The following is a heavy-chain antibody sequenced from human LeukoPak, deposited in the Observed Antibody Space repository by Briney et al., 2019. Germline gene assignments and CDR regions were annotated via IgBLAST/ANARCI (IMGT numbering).Heavy chain of an antibody. CDR2: IRSSSSTI. J-gene: IGHJ3*02. CDR3: ARAKRNGFDI. Sequence: GGSLRLSCEASGFTFSNYSMNWVRQAPGKGLEWVSYIRSSSSTIYYADSVKGRFTISRDNAKNSLYLHMNSLRAEDTAVYYCARAKRNGFDIWGQGTMVTVSS. CDR1: GFTFSNYS. V-gene: IGHV3-48*01.